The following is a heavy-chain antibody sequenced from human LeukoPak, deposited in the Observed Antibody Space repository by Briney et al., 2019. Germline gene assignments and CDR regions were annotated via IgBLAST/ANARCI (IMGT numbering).Heavy chain of an antibody. CDR3: TRDPHALDY. CDR2: IRSSSSPI. V-gene: IGHV3-48*02. J-gene: IGHJ4*02. Sequence: GGSLRLSCAASGFSFSSYSMNWVRQAPGRGLEWVSYIRSSSSPIYYADSVKGRFTISRDNAKNSLYLQMNSLRDEDTAVYYCTRDPHALDYWGQGTLVTVSS. CDR1: GFSFSSYS.